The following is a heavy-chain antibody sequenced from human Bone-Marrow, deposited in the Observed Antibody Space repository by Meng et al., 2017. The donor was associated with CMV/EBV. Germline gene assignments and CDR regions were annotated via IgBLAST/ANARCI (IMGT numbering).Heavy chain of an antibody. CDR2: ISSSSSYI. CDR1: GFTFSSYS. CDR3: IRGGDFNY. J-gene: IGHJ4*02. D-gene: IGHD2-21*01. V-gene: IGHV3-21*01. Sequence: GESLKISCAASGFTFSSYSMNWVRQAPGKGLEWVSSISSSSSYIYYADSVKGRFTISRDNAKNSLYLQMNSLRAEDTAVYYCIRGGDFNYWGQGTLVTVSS.